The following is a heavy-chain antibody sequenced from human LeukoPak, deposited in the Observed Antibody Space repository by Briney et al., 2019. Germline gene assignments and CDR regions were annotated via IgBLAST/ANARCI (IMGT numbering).Heavy chain of an antibody. Sequence: GGSLRLSCAASGFTFSSYVMNWVRQAPGKGLEWVSAISGSGGSTYYADSVKGRFTISRDNSKNTLYLQLNSLRAEDTAVYYCAKAVSGNYIKGFDYWGQGILVTVSS. V-gene: IGHV3-23*01. CDR1: GFTFSSYV. CDR3: AKAVSGNYIKGFDY. D-gene: IGHD1-26*01. J-gene: IGHJ4*02. CDR2: ISGSGGST.